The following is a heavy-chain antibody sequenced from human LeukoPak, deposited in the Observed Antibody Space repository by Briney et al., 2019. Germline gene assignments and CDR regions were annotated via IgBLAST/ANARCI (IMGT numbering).Heavy chain of an antibody. Sequence: GGSLRLSCAASGFSFNNYAVSWVRHAAGKGLEWVSAISTTGGSTYYADSVKGRFTISRDNSKNTLSLQMDSLRVEDTAVYYCARDWTTVVTPKGYYFDSWGQGTLVTVSS. CDR1: GFSFNNYA. J-gene: IGHJ4*02. D-gene: IGHD4-23*01. CDR2: ISTTGGST. CDR3: ARDWTTVVTPKGYYFDS. V-gene: IGHV3-23*01.